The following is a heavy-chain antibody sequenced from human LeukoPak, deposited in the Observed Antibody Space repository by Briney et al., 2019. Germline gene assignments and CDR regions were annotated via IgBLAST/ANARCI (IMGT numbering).Heavy chain of an antibody. V-gene: IGHV1-2*02. CDR1: GYTFTGYY. J-gene: IGHJ4*02. CDR2: INPNSGGT. Sequence: GASVKVSCKASGYTFTGYYMHWVRQAPGQGLEWMGWINPNSGGTNYAQKFQGRVTMTRDTSISTAYMELSRLRSDDTAVYYCAREVLRYFDWLDSGVDGFDYWGQGTLVTVSS. D-gene: IGHD3-9*01. CDR3: AREVLRYFDWLDSGVDGFDY.